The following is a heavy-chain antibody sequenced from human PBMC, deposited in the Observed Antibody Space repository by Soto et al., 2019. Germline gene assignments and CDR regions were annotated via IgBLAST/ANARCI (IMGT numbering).Heavy chain of an antibody. J-gene: IGHJ4*02. V-gene: IGHV3-23*01. D-gene: IGHD3-16*02. CDR3: AKDYYVWGSYRYYY. Sequence: EVQLLESGGGLVQPGGSLRLSCAASGFTFSSYAMSWVRQAPGKGLEWVSAISGSGGSTYYADSVKGRFTISRDNSKNTVYLQMNSLSAEDTAVYYCAKDYYVWGSYRYYYWGQGTLVTVSS. CDR2: ISGSGGST. CDR1: GFTFSSYA.